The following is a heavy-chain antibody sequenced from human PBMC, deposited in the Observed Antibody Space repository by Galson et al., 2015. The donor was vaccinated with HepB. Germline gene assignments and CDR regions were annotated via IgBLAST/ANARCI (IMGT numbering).Heavy chain of an antibody. CDR1: TFIFSTYS. J-gene: IGHJ6*02. V-gene: IGHV3-21*01. CDR3: ASIAERSYGGNRFYYYYDMDV. CDR2: ISSSSSYI. D-gene: IGHD4-23*01. Sequence: SLRLSCAASTFIFSTYSMNWVRQAPGKGLEWVSSISSSSSYIYYADSVKGRFTISRDNAKNSLYLQMNSLRAEDTAVYYCASIAERSYGGNRFYYYYDMDVWGQGTTVTVSS.